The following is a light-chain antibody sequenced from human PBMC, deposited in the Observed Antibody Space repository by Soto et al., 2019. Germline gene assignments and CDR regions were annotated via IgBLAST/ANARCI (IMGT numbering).Light chain of an antibody. J-gene: IGLJ1*01. V-gene: IGLV2-14*01. CDR1: SSDVGGYNY. CDR2: EVS. Sequence: QSALTQPASVSGSPEQSITISCTGTSSDVGGYNYVSWYQQHPGKAPKLMIYEVSNRPSGVSNRFSGSKSGNTASLTISGLQAEDEADYYCSSYTSSSTLGFGTGTKLTVL. CDR3: SSYTSSSTLG.